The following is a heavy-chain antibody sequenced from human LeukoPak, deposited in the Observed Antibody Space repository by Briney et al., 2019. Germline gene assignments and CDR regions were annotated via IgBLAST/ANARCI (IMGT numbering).Heavy chain of an antibody. CDR1: GFTFSSYW. V-gene: IGHV3-74*01. CDR2: INSDGSST. J-gene: IGHJ4*02. D-gene: IGHD3-22*01. CDR3: AREGNYYDSSGYPDY. Sequence: PGGSLRLSCAASGFTFSSYWMHWVRQAPGKGLVWVSRINSDGSSTSYADSVKGRFTISRDNAKNSLYLQMNSLRAEDTALYYCAREGNYYDSSGYPDYWGQGTLVTVSS.